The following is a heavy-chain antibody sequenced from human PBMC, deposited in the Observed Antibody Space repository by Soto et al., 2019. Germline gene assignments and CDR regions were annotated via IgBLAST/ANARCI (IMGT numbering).Heavy chain of an antibody. CDR1: GFTFNSYW. Sequence: EVQLVESGGGLVQPGGSLRLSCAASGFTFNSYWMTWVRQAPGKGLEWVANIKEDGSERYYLDSVKGRFTISRDNAKNTLYLQMDSLRAEDTAVYYCARATGADKAVYWGQGTLVTVSS. J-gene: IGHJ4*02. CDR3: ARATGADKAVY. V-gene: IGHV3-7*04. CDR2: IKEDGSER. D-gene: IGHD3-10*01.